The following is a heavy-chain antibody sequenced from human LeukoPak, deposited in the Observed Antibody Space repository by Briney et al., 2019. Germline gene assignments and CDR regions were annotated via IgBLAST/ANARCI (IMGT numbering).Heavy chain of an antibody. Sequence: SETLSLTCTVSGGSISSSSYYWGWIRQPPGKGLEWIGSIYYSGSTYYNPSLKSRVTISVDTSKNQFSLKLSSVTAADTAVYYCASHYYGSGSHGWFDPWGQGTLVTVSS. CDR1: GGSISSSSYY. V-gene: IGHV4-39*01. CDR3: ASHYYGSGSHGWFDP. CDR2: IYYSGST. D-gene: IGHD3-10*01. J-gene: IGHJ5*02.